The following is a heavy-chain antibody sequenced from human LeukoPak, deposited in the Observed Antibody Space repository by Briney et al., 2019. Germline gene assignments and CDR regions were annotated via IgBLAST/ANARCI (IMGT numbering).Heavy chain of an antibody. CDR3: ARARVAGIGVDY. V-gene: IGHV4-34*01. J-gene: IGHJ4*02. Sequence: PSETLSLTCAVYGGSFSGYYWSWIRQPPGKGLEWIGEINHSGSTNYNPSLKSRVTISVDTSKNRFSLKLSSVTAADTAVYYCARARVAGIGVDYWGQGTLVTVSS. CDR1: GGSFSGYY. D-gene: IGHD6-19*01. CDR2: INHSGST.